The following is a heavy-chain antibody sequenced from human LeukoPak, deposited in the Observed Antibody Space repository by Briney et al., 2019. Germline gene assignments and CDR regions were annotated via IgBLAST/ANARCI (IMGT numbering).Heavy chain of an antibody. CDR2: INPNSGGT. D-gene: IGHD3-10*01. V-gene: IGHV1-2*02. J-gene: IGHJ3*02. Sequence: GASVKVSCKASGYTFTGYYMHWVRQAPGQGLEWMGWINPNSGGTNYAQKFQGRVTMTRDTSISTAYMELSRLRSDDTAVYYCAIYYYGSGSYPSYIWGQGTMVTVSS. CDR3: AIYYYGSGSYPSYI. CDR1: GYTFTGYY.